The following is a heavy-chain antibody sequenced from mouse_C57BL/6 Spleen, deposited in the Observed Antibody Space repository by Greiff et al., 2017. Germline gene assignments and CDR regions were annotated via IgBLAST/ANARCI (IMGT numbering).Heavy chain of an antibody. J-gene: IGHJ4*01. D-gene: IGHD2-3*01. CDR2: ISYGGSN. CDR1: GYSITSGYY. Sequence: EVQLQESGPGLVKPSQSLSLTCSVTGYSITSGYYWNRIRQFPGNKLEWMGHISYGGSNNYNPSLKNRISITRDTSKNQFFLKLNSVTTEDTATEYCARSYDARDYWGQGTSVSVSS. V-gene: IGHV3-6*01. CDR3: ARSYDARDY.